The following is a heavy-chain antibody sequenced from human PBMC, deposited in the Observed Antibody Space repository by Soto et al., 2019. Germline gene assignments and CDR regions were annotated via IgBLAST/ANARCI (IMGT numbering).Heavy chain of an antibody. CDR2: ISGSGGST. Sequence: GGSLRLSCAASGFTFSSYAMSWVRQAPGKGLEWVSAISGSGGSTYYADSVKGRFTISRDNSKNTLYLQMNSLRAEDTAVYYCAKVGPGAAMEMSKDYYMDVWGKGTTVTVSS. CDR3: AKVGPGAAMEMSKDYYMDV. D-gene: IGHD5-18*01. V-gene: IGHV3-23*01. CDR1: GFTFSSYA. J-gene: IGHJ6*03.